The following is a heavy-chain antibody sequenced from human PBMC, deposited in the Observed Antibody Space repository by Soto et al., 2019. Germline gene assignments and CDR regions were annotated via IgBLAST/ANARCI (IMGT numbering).Heavy chain of an antibody. CDR1: GGSFSGYY. Sequence: QVQLQQWGAGLLKPSETLSLTCAVYGGSFSGYYWSWIRQPPGKGLEWIGETNHSGSTNYNPSLKWRSTISGGTSNHPVYLQLSSEPGACMGVYCFGGAQPPHLGHRRGWFDPLGQGTLVTVSS. CDR2: TNHSGST. V-gene: IGHV4-34*01. D-gene: IGHD3-16*01. J-gene: IGHJ5*02. CDR3: GGAQPPHLGHRRGWFDP.